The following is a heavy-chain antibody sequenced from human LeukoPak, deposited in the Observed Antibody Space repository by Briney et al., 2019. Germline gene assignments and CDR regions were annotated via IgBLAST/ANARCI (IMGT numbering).Heavy chain of an antibody. CDR1: GFTFSSYS. V-gene: IGHV3-48*01. Sequence: GGSLRLSCAAYGFTFSSYSMNWVRQAPGKGLEWVSYISSSSSTIYYADSVKGRFTISRDNAKNSLYLQMNSLRAEDTAVYYCARDYYDSSDAFDIWGQGTMVTVSS. CDR2: ISSSSSTI. J-gene: IGHJ3*02. CDR3: ARDYYDSSDAFDI. D-gene: IGHD3-22*01.